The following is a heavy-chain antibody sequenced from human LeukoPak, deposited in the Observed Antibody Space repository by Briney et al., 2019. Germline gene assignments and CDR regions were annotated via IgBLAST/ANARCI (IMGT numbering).Heavy chain of an antibody. Sequence: GGSLRLSCAASGFTFSSHAMSWVRQAPGKGLEWVSAISGSGGSTYYADSVKGRFTISRDNSKNTLYLQMNSLRAEDTAVYYCAKDGSIAVAGTLGYWGQGTLVTVSS. D-gene: IGHD6-19*01. CDR1: GFTFSSHA. CDR3: AKDGSIAVAGTLGY. CDR2: ISGSGGST. V-gene: IGHV3-23*01. J-gene: IGHJ4*02.